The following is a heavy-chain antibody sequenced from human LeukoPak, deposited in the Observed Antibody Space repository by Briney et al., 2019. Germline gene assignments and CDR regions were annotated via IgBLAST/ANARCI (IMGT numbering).Heavy chain of an antibody. CDR3: VGGIGWQPDY. CDR1: PGITFSDYW. CDR2: IRQDGRET. D-gene: IGHD6-19*01. J-gene: IGHJ4*02. V-gene: IGHV3-7*03. Sequence: GGSLRLSCAASPGITFSDYWMNWVRQAPGKGLEWVAIIRQDGRETLYLDVVRGRFTISRDNAKSSVYLEINSLRAEDTAVYYCVGGIGWQPDYWGQGTLVTVPS.